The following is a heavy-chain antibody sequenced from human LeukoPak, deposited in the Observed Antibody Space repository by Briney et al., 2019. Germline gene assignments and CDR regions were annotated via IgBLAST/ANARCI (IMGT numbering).Heavy chain of an antibody. CDR1: GFTFSTYG. Sequence: GGSLRLSCAASGFTFSTYGMHWVRQAPGRGLEWVAFIRYDGGNKNYADSVKGRFTISRDNSKNTLYLQMNSLRAEDTAVYYCARVTLTGYYAFDYWGQGTLVTVSS. CDR2: IRYDGGNK. D-gene: IGHD3-9*01. V-gene: IGHV3-30*02. J-gene: IGHJ4*02. CDR3: ARVTLTGYYAFDY.